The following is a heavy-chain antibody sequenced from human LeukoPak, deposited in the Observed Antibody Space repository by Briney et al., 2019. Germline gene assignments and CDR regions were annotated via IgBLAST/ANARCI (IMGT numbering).Heavy chain of an antibody. CDR2: IYTSGST. CDR3: ARLPTGNWYFDL. Sequence: SETLSLTCTVSGGSISSYYWSWIRQPAGKGLEWIGRIYTSGSTNYNPSLKSRVTMSVDTSKNQFSLRLNSVTVADTAVYYCARLPTGNWYFDLWGRGILVTVSS. D-gene: IGHD4-17*01. J-gene: IGHJ2*01. V-gene: IGHV4-4*07. CDR1: GGSISSYY.